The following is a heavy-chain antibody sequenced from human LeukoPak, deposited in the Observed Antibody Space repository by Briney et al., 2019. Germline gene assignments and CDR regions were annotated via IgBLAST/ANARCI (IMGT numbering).Heavy chain of an antibody. CDR2: IYTSGST. CDR1: GGSISSYY. Sequence: SETLSLTCTVSGGSISSYYWSWIRQPAGKGLEWIGRIYTSGSTNYNPSLKSRVTMSVDTSKNQFSLKLSSVTAADTAVYYCAREDGTVTSVGKDWLPPPRYFDYWGQGTLVTVSS. J-gene: IGHJ4*02. V-gene: IGHV4-4*07. D-gene: IGHD3/OR15-3a*01. CDR3: AREDGTVTSVGKDWLPPPRYFDY.